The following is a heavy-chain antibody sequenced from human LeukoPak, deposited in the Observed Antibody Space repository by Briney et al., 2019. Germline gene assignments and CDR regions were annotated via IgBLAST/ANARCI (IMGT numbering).Heavy chain of an antibody. D-gene: IGHD6-13*01. CDR2: IVSSGGTT. J-gene: IGHJ4*02. CDR1: GFTFSNYA. V-gene: IGHV3-23*01. Sequence: GGSLRLSCAVSGFTFSNYAMSWVRQAPGKGLEWVSVIVSSGGTTFYADSVKGRFTISRDNSKNTLYLQMNSLRAEDTAVYYCAHISSSWPDYWGQGTLVTVSS. CDR3: AHISSSWPDY.